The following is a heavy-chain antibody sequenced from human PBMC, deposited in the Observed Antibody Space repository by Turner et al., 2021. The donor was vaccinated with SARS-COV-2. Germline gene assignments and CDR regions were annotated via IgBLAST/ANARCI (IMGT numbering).Heavy chain of an antibody. Sequence: QLQLQESGPGLVKPSETLSLTCTVSGGSISSSSYYWGWIRQPPGKGLEWIGSIYYSGSTYYNPSLKSRVTISVDTSKNQFSLKLSSVTAADTAVYHCASPYITMVRGVNYYGMDVWGQGTTVTVSS. D-gene: IGHD3-10*01. CDR2: IYYSGST. V-gene: IGHV4-39*01. J-gene: IGHJ6*02. CDR1: GGSISSSSYY. CDR3: ASPYITMVRGVNYYGMDV.